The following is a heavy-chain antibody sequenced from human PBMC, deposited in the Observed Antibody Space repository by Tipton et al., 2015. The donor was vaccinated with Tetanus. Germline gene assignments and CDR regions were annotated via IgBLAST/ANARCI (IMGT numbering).Heavy chain of an antibody. D-gene: IGHD1-14*01. CDR2: ISTNGGTI. V-gene: IGHV3-11*01. Sequence: SLRLSYTASGFTFSDYYMSWIRQTPGKGLEWVSYISTNGGTIYYADSVKGRFTISRDNAKNSLYLQMYSLRAEDSAVYYCARGQRYFPYWGQGTLVTVSS. J-gene: IGHJ4*02. CDR3: ARGQRYFPY. CDR1: GFTFSDYY.